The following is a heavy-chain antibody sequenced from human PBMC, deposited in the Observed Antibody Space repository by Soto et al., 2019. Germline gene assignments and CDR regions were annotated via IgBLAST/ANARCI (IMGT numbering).Heavy chain of an antibody. Sequence: SETLSLTCTVSGGSVSSYYWSWIRQPAGKELEWIGRFYTSGNTNYNPSLKGRVTMSLDTSKNQFSLKLSSVTAADTAVYFCASDSTGWFDPWGQGTLVTVSS. V-gene: IGHV4-4*07. CDR3: ASDSTGWFDP. D-gene: IGHD7-27*01. CDR1: GGSVSSYY. J-gene: IGHJ5*02. CDR2: FYTSGNT.